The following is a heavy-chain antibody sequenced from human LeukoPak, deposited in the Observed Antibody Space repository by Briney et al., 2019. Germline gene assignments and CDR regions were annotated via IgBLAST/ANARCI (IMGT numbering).Heavy chain of an antibody. CDR2: IYTSGST. CDR1: GGSISSGSYY. V-gene: IGHV4-61*02. CDR3: ARGTAFDYGDYPHYFDY. Sequence: SQTLSLTCTVSGGSISSGSYYWSWIRQPAGKGLEWIGRIYTSGSTNYNPSIKSRVTISVDTSKNQFSLKLSSAAAADTAVYYCARGTAFDYGDYPHYFDYWGQGTLVTVSS. D-gene: IGHD4-17*01. J-gene: IGHJ4*02.